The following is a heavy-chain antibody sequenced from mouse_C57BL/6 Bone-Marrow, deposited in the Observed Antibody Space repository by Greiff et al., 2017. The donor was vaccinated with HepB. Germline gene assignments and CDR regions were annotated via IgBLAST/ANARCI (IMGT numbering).Heavy chain of an antibody. J-gene: IGHJ3*01. D-gene: IGHD1-1*01. CDR1: GYTFTSYW. Sequence: QVQLQQSGAELVKPGASVKLSCKASGYTFTSYWMHWVKQRPGQGLEWIGMIHPNSGSTNYNEKFKSKATLTVDKSSSTAYMQLSSLTSEDSAVYYCARWAYYYGPAWFAYWGQGTLVTVSA. CDR3: ARWAYYYGPAWFAY. CDR2: IHPNSGST. V-gene: IGHV1-64*01.